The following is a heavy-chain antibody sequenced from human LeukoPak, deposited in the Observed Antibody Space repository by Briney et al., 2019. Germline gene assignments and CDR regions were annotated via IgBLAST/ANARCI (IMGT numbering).Heavy chain of an antibody. J-gene: IGHJ3*02. CDR3: ANFEWSVLGLPPGAFDI. Sequence: PGGSLRLSCTASGFTFSDYYMSWIRQAPGKGLEWVAFIRYDGSNKYYADSVKGRFTISRDNSKNTLYLQMNSLRAEDTAVYYCANFEWSVLGLPPGAFDIWGQGTMVTVSS. D-gene: IGHD3-9*01. CDR1: GFTFSDYY. CDR2: IRYDGSNK. V-gene: IGHV3-30*02.